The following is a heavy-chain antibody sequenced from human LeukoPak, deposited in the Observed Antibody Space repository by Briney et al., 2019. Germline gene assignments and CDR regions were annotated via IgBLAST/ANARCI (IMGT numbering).Heavy chain of an antibody. D-gene: IGHD3-10*01. CDR2: MNPNSGNT. CDR3: ARGSASGSPRTS. V-gene: IGHV1-8*01. J-gene: IGHJ5*02. Sequence: GASVKVSCKASGYTFTGYDINWVRQAIGQGLEWMGWMNPNSGNTGYAQKFQGRVTMTRNTSIGTAYMELSSMRSEDTAVYYCARGSASGSPRTSWGQGTLVTVSS. CDR1: GYTFTGYD.